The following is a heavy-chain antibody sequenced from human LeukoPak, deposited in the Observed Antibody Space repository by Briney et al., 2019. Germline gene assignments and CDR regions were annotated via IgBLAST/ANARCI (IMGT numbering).Heavy chain of an antibody. V-gene: IGHV1-69*13. J-gene: IGHJ6*03. CDR1: GGTFSSYA. D-gene: IGHD5-24*01. Sequence: SVKVSCKASGGTFSSYAISWVRQAPGQGLEWMGGIIPIFGTANYAQKFQGRVAITADESTSTAYMELSSLRSEDTAVYYCARDKMAYYYYYMDVWGKGTTVTVSS. CDR2: IIPIFGTA. CDR3: ARDKMAYYYYYMDV.